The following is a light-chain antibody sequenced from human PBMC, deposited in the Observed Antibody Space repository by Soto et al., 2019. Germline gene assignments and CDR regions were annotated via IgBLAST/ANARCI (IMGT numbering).Light chain of an antibody. Sequence: DIQMTQSPSILSASVGDSVTITRRARQSISSLLDWYQQNHGKAPNLLIYKASHLENGVPSRFSGSGSGTEFTLTISSLQPGDGATYDCQHYNTYPWTFGQGTKVDIK. CDR3: QHYNTYPWT. CDR1: QSISSL. CDR2: KAS. V-gene: IGKV1-5*03. J-gene: IGKJ1*01.